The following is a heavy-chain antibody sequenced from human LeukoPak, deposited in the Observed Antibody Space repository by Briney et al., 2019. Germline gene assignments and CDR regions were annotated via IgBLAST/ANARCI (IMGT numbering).Heavy chain of an antibody. CDR2: IIPIFGTA. CDR3: ASGPTPDYFDY. V-gene: IGHV1-69*01. J-gene: IGHJ4*02. CDR1: GGTFSSYA. D-gene: IGHD2-15*01. Sequence: SVKVSCKASGGTFSSYAISWVRQAPGQGLEWMGGIIPIFGTANHAQKFQGRVTITADESTSTAYMELSSLRSEDTAVYYCASGPTPDYFDYWGQGTLVTVSS.